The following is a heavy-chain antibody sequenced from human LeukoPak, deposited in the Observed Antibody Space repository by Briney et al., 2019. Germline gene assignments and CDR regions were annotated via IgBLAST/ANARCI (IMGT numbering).Heavy chain of an antibody. V-gene: IGHV3-48*03. CDR3: ARVYGANGYYFDY. J-gene: IGHJ4*02. CDR1: GFTFSSYE. CDR2: ISNSGGTI. Sequence: GGSLILSCAASGFTFSSYEVNWVRQAPGKGLEWISYISNSGGTIYYADSVKGRFTVSRDNAKNSLYLQMNSLRAEDTAVYYCARVYGANGYYFDYWGQGTLVTVSS. D-gene: IGHD4-17*01.